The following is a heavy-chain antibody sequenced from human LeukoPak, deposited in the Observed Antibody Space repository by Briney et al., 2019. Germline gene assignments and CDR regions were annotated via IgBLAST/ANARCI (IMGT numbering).Heavy chain of an antibody. CDR3: ARPSINDYGDFGY. CDR2: ISGTSNSYK. CDR1: GFTFSSYS. V-gene: IGHV3-21*01. D-gene: IGHD4-17*01. Sequence: GGSLRLSCAASGFTFSSYSLNWARQAPGKGLEWISSISGTSNSYKYYADSVKGRFTISRDDAKNSLYLQMNSLRAEDTAVYCCARPSINDYGDFGYWGQGTLVTVSS. J-gene: IGHJ4*02.